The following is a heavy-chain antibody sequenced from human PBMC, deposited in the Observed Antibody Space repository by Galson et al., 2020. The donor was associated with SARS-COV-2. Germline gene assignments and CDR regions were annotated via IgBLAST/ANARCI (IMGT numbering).Heavy chain of an antibody. D-gene: IGHD6-13*01. CDR1: GFTFNNHG. V-gene: IGHV3-33*01. J-gene: IGHJ4*02. Sequence: GESLKISCTASGFTFNNHGMHWVRQAPGKGLEWVAGIWYDGRNTHYVDSVKGRFTISRDNSKNTLYLQMNSLRAEDTAVYYCARDLVTGIPAAGLFDSWGQGTLVTVSS. CDR3: ARDLVTGIPAAGLFDS. CDR2: IWYDGRNT.